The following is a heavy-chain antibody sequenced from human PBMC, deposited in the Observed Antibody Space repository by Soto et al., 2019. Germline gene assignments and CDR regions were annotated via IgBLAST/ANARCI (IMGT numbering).Heavy chain of an antibody. V-gene: IGHV3-23*01. D-gene: IGHD6-19*01. J-gene: IGHJ4*02. CDR2: ISCSGDST. Sequence: PGGSLRLSCAASGFTFSSYAMHWVRQAPGKGLEWVSVISCSGDSTYYADSVKGRFTVSRDNSKNTLYLQMNSLRAEDTAVFYCAKERSSGWSFDYWGQGTLVTVSS. CDR1: GFTFSSYA. CDR3: AKERSSGWSFDY.